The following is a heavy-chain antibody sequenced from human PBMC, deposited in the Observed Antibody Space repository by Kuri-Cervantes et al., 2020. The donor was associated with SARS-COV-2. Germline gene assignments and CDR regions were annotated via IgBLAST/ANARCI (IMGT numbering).Heavy chain of an antibody. J-gene: IGHJ4*02. CDR1: GGSISSSSYY. D-gene: IGHD1-7*01. CDR3: ARGLPNWNWLYYFDY. CDR2: IYYSGST. Sequence: SETLSLTCTVSGGSISSSSYYWGWIRQPPGKGLEWIGSIYYSGSTYYNPSLKSRVTISVDTSKNQFSLKLSSVTAADTAVYYCARGLPNWNWLYYFDYWGQGTLVTVSS. V-gene: IGHV4-39*01.